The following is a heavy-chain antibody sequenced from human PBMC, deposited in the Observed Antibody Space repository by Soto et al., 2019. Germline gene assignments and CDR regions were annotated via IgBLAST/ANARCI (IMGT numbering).Heavy chain of an antibody. D-gene: IGHD3-3*01. CDR1: GGSFSGYY. Sequence: SQTLSLTCAVYGGSFSGYYWSWIRQPPGKGLEWIGEINHSGSTNYNPSLKSRVTISVDTSKNQFSLKLSSVTAADTAVYYCARSRGYYVESSEYWGQGTLVTVSS. V-gene: IGHV4-34*01. CDR3: ARSRGYYVESSEY. CDR2: INHSGST. J-gene: IGHJ4*02.